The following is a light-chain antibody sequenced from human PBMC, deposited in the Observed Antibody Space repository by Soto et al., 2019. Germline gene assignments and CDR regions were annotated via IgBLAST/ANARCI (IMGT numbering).Light chain of an antibody. Sequence: DIQMTQSPSTLSASVGDRVTITCRASQNINIWLAWYQQKPGKAPKLLIFDASTLESGVPSRFSGSGSGTEFTLTISSLQPDDFATYYCRQYNNWPTFGGGTKVDIK. CDR2: DAS. J-gene: IGKJ4*02. CDR1: QNINIW. V-gene: IGKV1-5*01. CDR3: RQYNNWPT.